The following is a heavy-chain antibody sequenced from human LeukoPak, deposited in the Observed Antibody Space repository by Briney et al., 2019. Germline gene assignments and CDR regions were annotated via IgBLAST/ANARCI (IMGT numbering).Heavy chain of an antibody. CDR3: ARDRGKRRNWFDP. D-gene: IGHD3-10*01. V-gene: IGHV3-11*06. Sequence: PGGSLRLSCAASGFTFSDYYMSRIRQAPGKGLEWVSYISSSSSYTKHADSVKGRFSIDRDNAKNSLYLQMNSLSAEVTAVYYCARDRGKRRNWFDPWGQGTLVTVSS. CDR1: GFTFSDYY. J-gene: IGHJ5*02. CDR2: ISSSSSYT.